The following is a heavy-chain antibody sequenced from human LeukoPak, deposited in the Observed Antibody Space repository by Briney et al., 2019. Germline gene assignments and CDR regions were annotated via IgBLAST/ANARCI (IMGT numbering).Heavy chain of an antibody. D-gene: IGHD4-23*01. Sequence: PSETLSLTCAVSGGSFIGSHWNWIRQPPGKGLEWIGEINHSGNTNYNPSLKSRVTISVDTSKNQFSLKLRSVTAADTAVYYCARDPTTVVTLPYYFDDWGQGTVVTVSS. J-gene: IGHJ4*02. CDR3: ARDPTTVVTLPYYFDD. CDR2: INHSGNT. V-gene: IGHV4-34*01. CDR1: GGSFIGSH.